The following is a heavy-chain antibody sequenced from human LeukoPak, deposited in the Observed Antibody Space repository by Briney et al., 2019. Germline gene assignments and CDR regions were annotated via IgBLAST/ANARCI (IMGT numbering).Heavy chain of an antibody. D-gene: IGHD3-22*01. V-gene: IGHV4-59*08. CDR2: IYYSGST. Sequence: PSETLSLTCTVSGGSISSYYWSWIRQPPGKGLEWIGYIYYSGSTNYNPSLKSRVTISVDTSKNQFSLKLSSVTAADTAVYYCARTNSGTWYYYDSSGSPYYFDYWGQGTLVTVSS. J-gene: IGHJ4*02. CDR1: GGSISSYY. CDR3: ARTNSGTWYYYDSSGSPYYFDY.